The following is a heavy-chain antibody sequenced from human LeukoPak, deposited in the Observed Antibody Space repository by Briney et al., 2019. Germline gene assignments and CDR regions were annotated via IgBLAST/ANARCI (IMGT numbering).Heavy chain of an antibody. CDR1: GFTFSSYG. D-gene: IGHD6-6*01. Sequence: GRSLRLSCAASGFTFSSYGMSWVRRAPGKGLEGVSGISDTGGTTYYADSVKGRFTISRDNSKNTLYLQMNSLRAEDTAVYYCAKDLKQLANFDYWGQGTLVTVSS. CDR2: ISDTGGTT. J-gene: IGHJ4*02. V-gene: IGHV3-23*01. CDR3: AKDLKQLANFDY.